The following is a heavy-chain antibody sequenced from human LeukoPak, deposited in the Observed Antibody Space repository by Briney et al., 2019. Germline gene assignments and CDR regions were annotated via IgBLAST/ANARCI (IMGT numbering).Heavy chain of an antibody. V-gene: IGHV3-23*01. J-gene: IGHJ4*02. CDR3: AKGGHDFNPFYW. CDR2: IKGGGGDP. D-gene: IGHD2-21*02. CDR1: GFTFNTNA. Sequence: GGSLRLSRAASGFTFNTNAMGWVRQAPGKGLEWVSSIKGGGGDPFYADSAKGRFTISRDNSKNSLFLQLNSLRADDTAVYYCAKGGHDFNPFYWWGQGTLVTVSS.